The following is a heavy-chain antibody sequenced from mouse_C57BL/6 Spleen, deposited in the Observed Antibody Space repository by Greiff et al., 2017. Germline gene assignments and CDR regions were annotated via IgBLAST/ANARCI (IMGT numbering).Heavy chain of an antibody. CDR1: GYTFTSYD. V-gene: IGHV1-85*01. CDR3: ARPSYYGSRWFAY. Sequence: VQLQQSGPELVKPGASVKLSSKASGYTFTSYDINWVKQRPGQGLEWIGWIYPRDGSTKYNEKFKGKATLTVDTSSSTAYMELHSLTSEDSAVYFCARPSYYGSRWFAYWGQGTLVTVSA. CDR2: IYPRDGST. D-gene: IGHD1-1*01. J-gene: IGHJ3*01.